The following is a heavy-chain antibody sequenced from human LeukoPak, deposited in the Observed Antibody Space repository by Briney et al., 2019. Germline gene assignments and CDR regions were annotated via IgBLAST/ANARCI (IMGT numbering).Heavy chain of an antibody. V-gene: IGHV3-11*06. D-gene: IGHD6-19*01. CDR3: ARGRLSSGWYDD. J-gene: IGHJ4*02. Sequence: GGSLRLSCAASGFIFTDYYMSWVRQAPGKGLEWVSFIDSGSTSTKYADSVKGRFSIPRDNAKNTLYLHMNSLRAEDTAVYYCARGRLSSGWYDDWGQGTLVTVSS. CDR1: GFIFTDYY. CDR2: IDSGSTST.